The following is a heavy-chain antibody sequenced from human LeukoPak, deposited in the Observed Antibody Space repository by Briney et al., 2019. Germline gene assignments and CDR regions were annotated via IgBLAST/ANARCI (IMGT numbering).Heavy chain of an antibody. CDR1: GFTFSGSA. Sequence: GGSLRLSCAASGFTFSGSAMHWVRQASGKGLEWVGRIRSKANSYATAYAASVKGRFTISRDDSKNTAYLQMNSLKTEDTAVYYCTRHNYCDSSGLFDYWGQGTLVTVSS. V-gene: IGHV3-73*01. CDR2: IRSKANSYAT. CDR3: TRHNYCDSSGLFDY. J-gene: IGHJ4*02. D-gene: IGHD3-22*01.